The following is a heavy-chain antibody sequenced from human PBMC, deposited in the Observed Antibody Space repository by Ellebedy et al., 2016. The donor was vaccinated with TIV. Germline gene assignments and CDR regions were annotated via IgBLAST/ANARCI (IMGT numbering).Heavy chain of an antibody. CDR2: INPNSGGT. V-gene: IGHV1-2*02. J-gene: IGHJ6*02. D-gene: IGHD5-12*01. CDR3: ARTRGYSGYDSYGMDV. CDR1: GYTFTDYY. Sequence: AASVKVSCKASGYTFTDYYIHWVRQAPGQRLEWMGWINPNSGGTNYAQKFQGRVTMTRDTSISTAYMELSRLRSDDTAVYYCARTRGYSGYDSYGMDVWGQGTTVTVSS.